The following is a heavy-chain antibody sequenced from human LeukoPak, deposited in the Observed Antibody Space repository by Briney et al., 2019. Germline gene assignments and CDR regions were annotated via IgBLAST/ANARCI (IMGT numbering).Heavy chain of an antibody. CDR2: IGGGGATT. V-gene: IGHV3-23*01. Sequence: GASLRLSCEASGFTFSSYGMSWVRQAPGKGLEWVSVIGGGGATTYYADSVKGRFTISRDNSKNTLGLQMNSLRAEDTAIYYCAKGWSQFDYWGQGTPVTVSS. CDR1: GFTFSSYG. CDR3: AKGWSQFDY. J-gene: IGHJ4*02. D-gene: IGHD2-8*01.